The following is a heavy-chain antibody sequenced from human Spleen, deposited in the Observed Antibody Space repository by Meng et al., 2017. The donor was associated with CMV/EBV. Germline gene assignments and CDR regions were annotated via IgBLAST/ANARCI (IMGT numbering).Heavy chain of an antibody. CDR2: ISTNNGNT. V-gene: IGHV1-18*01. J-gene: IGHJ4*02. D-gene: IGHD3-22*01. CDR3: ARGDLYYYDSSGMGY. CDR1: GYTFTSIG. Sequence: SGYTFTSIGIPWVRQAPGQGLEWMGWISTNNGNTYYAQNLQGRVTMTTDTSTSTAYMELRSLRSDDTAVYYCARGDLYYYDSSGMGYWGQGTLVTVSS.